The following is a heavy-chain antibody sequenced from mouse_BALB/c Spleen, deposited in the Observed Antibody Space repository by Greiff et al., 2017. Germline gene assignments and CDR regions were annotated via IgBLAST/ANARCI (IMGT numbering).Heavy chain of an antibody. J-gene: IGHJ2*01. D-gene: IGHD2-1*01. V-gene: IGHV5-17*02. CDR1: GFTFSSFG. CDR3: ARYYGNFYFDY. Sequence: EVQLVESGGGLVQPGGSRKLSCAASGFTFSSFGMHWVRQAPEKGLEWVAYISSGSSTIYYADTVKGRFTISRDNPKNTLFLQMTSLRSEDTAMYYCARYYGNFYFDYWGQGTTLTVSS. CDR2: ISSGSSTI.